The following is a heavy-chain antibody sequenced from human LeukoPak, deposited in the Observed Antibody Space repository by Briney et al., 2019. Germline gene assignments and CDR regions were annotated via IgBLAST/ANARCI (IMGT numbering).Heavy chain of an antibody. CDR2: TYYRSKWYN. V-gene: IGHV6-1*01. D-gene: IGHD3-10*01. CDR3: ALDHNFSNWFGFDF. Sequence: SQTLSLTCAISGDSVSTYNGAWNWIRQSPSRGLEWLGRTYYRSKWYNDYAPSVKSRITISPDTSKNQFSRHLNSGTPDHTTVYYCALDHNFSNWFGFDFWGQGTLVTVSS. CDR1: GDSVSTYNGA. J-gene: IGHJ4*02.